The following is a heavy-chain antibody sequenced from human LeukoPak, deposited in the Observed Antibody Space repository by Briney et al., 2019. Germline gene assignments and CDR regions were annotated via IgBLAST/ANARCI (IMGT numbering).Heavy chain of an antibody. CDR1: GYTFTNYG. CDR3: ARVGGAVAGGGDY. D-gene: IGHD6-19*01. J-gene: IGHJ4*02. V-gene: IGHV1-18*01. CDR2: ISAYNGNT. Sequence: GASVKVSCKASGYTFTNYGISWVRQAPGQGLEWMGWISAYNGNTNYAQKLQGRVTMTTDTSTSTADMELRSLRSDDTAAYYCARVGGAVAGGGDYWGQGTPVTVSS.